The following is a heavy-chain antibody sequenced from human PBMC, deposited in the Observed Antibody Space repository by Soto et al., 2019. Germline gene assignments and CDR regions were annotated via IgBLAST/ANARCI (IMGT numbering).Heavy chain of an antibody. CDR3: AREDSIIIPAVSDF. CDR1: GFSFSSYD. Sequence: GGSLRLSCAASGFSFSSYDMNWVRQAPGKGLEWISYISSSSSTIYYADSVKGRFTISRDNAENSPYLQMNSLRDEDTAVYYCAREDSIIIPAVSDFWGQGTLVTVSS. CDR2: ISSSSSTI. J-gene: IGHJ4*02. D-gene: IGHD2-2*01. V-gene: IGHV3-48*02.